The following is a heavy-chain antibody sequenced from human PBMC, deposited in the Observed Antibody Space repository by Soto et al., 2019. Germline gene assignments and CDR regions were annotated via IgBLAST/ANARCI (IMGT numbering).Heavy chain of an antibody. V-gene: IGHV1-3*01. J-gene: IGHJ5*02. D-gene: IGHD3-10*02. CDR2: IHAGNSKT. CDR3: GRDQSGTGYYVDWFDP. CDR1: GYTFTTYA. Sequence: GASVKVSCKASGYTFTTYAIQWVRQAPGQRLEWMGWIHAGNSKTYYSEKFEGRVTFTRDTVATTVNMELTSLTSEDTAVYYCGRDQSGTGYYVDWFDPWGQGTLVTVSS.